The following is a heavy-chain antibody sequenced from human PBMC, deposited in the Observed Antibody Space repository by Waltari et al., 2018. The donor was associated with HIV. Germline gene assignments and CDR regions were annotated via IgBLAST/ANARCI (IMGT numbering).Heavy chain of an antibody. CDR3: ARDGHHGVTKRGNAFDL. CDR1: GFTFRHYD. V-gene: IGHV3-48*03. J-gene: IGHJ3*01. Sequence: EVPLVESGGGAVQPGGSWRRPCVASGFTFRHYDMKCVRQAPGKDLEWISYISGIGSTIYYSDSVKGRFTISRDNAKNSLYLRMNYLTAEDTAIYYCARDGHHGVTKRGNAFDLWGQGTMVTVSP. D-gene: IGHD2-21*02. CDR2: ISGIGSTI.